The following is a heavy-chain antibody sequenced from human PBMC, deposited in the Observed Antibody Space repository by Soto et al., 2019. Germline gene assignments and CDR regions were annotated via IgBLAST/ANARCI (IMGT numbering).Heavy chain of an antibody. J-gene: IGHJ3*02. Sequence: SVKVSCKASAGTFSTHAISWVRQAPGQGLEWMGGIIPIFGTAKYAQKFQGRVTITADESTSTAYMELSSLRSEDTAVYYCAREIFGVIISGGRDAFDIWGQGTMVTVSS. CDR3: AREIFGVIISGGRDAFDI. CDR1: AGTFSTHA. D-gene: IGHD3-3*01. V-gene: IGHV1-69*13. CDR2: IIPIFGTA.